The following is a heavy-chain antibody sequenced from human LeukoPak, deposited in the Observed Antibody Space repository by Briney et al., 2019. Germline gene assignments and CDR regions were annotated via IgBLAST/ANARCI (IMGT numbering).Heavy chain of an antibody. CDR1: GFTFSSYT. CDR2: ISSSSSTI. D-gene: IGHD2-15*01. Sequence: GGSLRLSCAASGFTFSSYTMNWVRQAPGKGLEWVSYISSSSSTIYYADSVRGRFTISRDNSKNTLYLQMSSLRVEDTAIYYCAKERYCSGGNCYPDDNWGQGTLVTVSS. V-gene: IGHV3-48*01. J-gene: IGHJ4*02. CDR3: AKERYCSGGNCYPDDN.